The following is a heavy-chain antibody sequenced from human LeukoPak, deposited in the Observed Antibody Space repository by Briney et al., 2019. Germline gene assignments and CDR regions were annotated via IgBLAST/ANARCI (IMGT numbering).Heavy chain of an antibody. Sequence: GGSLRLSCAASGFTFTSYWMTRVRQAPGKGLEWVANINEDGGGRYYVDSVKGRFTISRDNAKNSVHLQMNSLRAEDTAVYYCATRYCSIAACRASSYKCMDVWGKGTTVTVSS. J-gene: IGHJ6*04. CDR1: GFTFTSYW. D-gene: IGHD2-2*01. CDR2: INEDGGGR. V-gene: IGHV3-7*01. CDR3: ATRYCSIAACRASSYKCMDV.